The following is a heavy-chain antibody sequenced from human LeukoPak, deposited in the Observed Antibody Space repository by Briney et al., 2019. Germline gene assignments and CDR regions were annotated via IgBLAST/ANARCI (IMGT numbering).Heavy chain of an antibody. CDR1: GGSISSYY. D-gene: IGHD1-26*01. CDR2: IYTSGST. Sequence: SETLSLTCTVSGGSISSYYWSWIRQSAGKGLEWIGRIYTSGSTNYNPSLKSRVTMSVDTSKNQFSLKLSSVTAAGTAVYYCARSGGSGTYYDGSFDYWGQGTLVTVSS. CDR3: ARSGGSGTYYDGSFDY. J-gene: IGHJ4*02. V-gene: IGHV4-4*07.